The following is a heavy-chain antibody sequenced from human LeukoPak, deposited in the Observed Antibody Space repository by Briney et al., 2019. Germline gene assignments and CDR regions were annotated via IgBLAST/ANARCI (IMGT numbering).Heavy chain of an antibody. CDR2: ISDDSTYT. CDR1: GFTFSDRY. CDR3: ARDMTALDY. D-gene: IGHD2-21*02. V-gene: IGHV3-11*06. J-gene: IGHJ4*02. Sequence: GGSLRLSCVASGFTFSDRYMTWIRQAPGKGLEWVARISDDSTYTNYADSVKGRFSISRDNARKSLYLQMDSLRAEDTAVYYCARDMTALDYWGPGTLVTVSS.